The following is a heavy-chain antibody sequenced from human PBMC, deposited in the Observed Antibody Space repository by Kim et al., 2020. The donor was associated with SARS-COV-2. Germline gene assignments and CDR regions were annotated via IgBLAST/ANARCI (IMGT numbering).Heavy chain of an antibody. D-gene: IGHD3-10*01. CDR3: ARGGYYGSGSYTDAFDI. Sequence: VKGRFTISRDKSKNTLYLQMNSLRAEDTAVYYCARGGYYGSGSYTDAFDIWGQGTMVTVSS. V-gene: IGHV3-66*01. J-gene: IGHJ3*02.